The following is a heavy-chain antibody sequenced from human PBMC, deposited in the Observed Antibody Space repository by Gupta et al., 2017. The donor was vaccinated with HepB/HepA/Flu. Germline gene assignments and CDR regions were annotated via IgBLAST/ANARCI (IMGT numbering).Heavy chain of an antibody. J-gene: IGHJ3*02. V-gene: IGHV1-8*01. D-gene: IGHD3-22*01. CDR3: ARDITMIVAGSEIGGDALDI. Sequence: QVQLVQSGAEVKKPGASVKVSCKASGYTFTSYDINWVRQATGQGLEWMGWMNPNSGNTGYAQKFQGRVTMTRNTSISTAYMELNSLRSEDTAVYYCARDITMIVAGSEIGGDALDIWGQGTMVTVSS. CDR2: MNPNSGNT. CDR1: GYTFTSYD.